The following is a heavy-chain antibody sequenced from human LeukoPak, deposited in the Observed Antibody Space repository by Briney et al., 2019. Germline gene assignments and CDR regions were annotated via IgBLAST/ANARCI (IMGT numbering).Heavy chain of an antibody. Sequence: SVNVSCKASGGTFSIFAISWVRQPPRQGLEWMGGVIPIFGTANYAQKFQGRGTITTDESTSTAYMELSSVRSEDTAVYYCARVRFGDYGALDYWGEGALVTVSS. D-gene: IGHD4-17*01. V-gene: IGHV1-69*05. J-gene: IGHJ4*02. CDR2: VIPIFGTA. CDR1: GGTFSIFA. CDR3: ARVRFGDYGALDY.